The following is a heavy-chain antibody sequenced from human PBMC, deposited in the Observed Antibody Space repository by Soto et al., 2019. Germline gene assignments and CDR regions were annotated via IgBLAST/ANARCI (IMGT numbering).Heavy chain of an antibody. CDR1: GGSISSYY. V-gene: IGHV4-59*01. CDR3: ARSDCISTSCYGEDYYYGMDV. D-gene: IGHD2-2*01. J-gene: IGHJ6*02. Sequence: SETLSLTCTVSGGSISSYYWSWIRQPPGKGLEWIGYIYYSGSTNYNPSLKSRVTISVDTSKNQFSLKLSSVTAVDTAVYYCARSDCISTSCYGEDYYYGMDVWGQGTTVTVSS. CDR2: IYYSGST.